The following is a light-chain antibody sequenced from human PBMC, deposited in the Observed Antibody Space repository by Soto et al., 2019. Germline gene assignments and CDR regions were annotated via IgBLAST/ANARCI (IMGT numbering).Light chain of an antibody. V-gene: IGKV1-9*01. CDR3: QQVKVYPST. CDR1: QGISSY. J-gene: IGKJ4*01. CDR2: AAS. Sequence: DIQLTQSPSFLCASVGDRVTITRRASQGISSYLAWYQQKPGKAPKLLIYAASNLQSGVPSRFSASGSGTDFTLTLNSLQPEDFATYYCQQVKVYPSTFGGGTKVDTK.